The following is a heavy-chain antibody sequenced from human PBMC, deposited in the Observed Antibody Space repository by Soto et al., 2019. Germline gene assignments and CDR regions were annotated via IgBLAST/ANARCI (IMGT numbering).Heavy chain of an antibody. Sequence: PGGSLRLSCSASGIVFKSHAMHWVRQPPAKGLEYVSSIHTSGQATFYADAVKGRFTVSRDNSKNTLDLELTSLKHEDTAVDYFVKGRSTRCRITTCGLWMDAWGQGTTVAVCS. CDR2: IHTSGQAT. CDR3: VKGRSTRCRITTCGLWMDA. V-gene: IGHV3-64D*06. CDR1: GIVFKSHA. J-gene: IGHJ6*02. D-gene: IGHD3-22*01.